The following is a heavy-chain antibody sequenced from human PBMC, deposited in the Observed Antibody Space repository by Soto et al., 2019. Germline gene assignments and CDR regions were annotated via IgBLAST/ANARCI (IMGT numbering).Heavy chain of an antibody. CDR2: IIPIFGTA. Sequence: GAPVKVFCKASGATFSSYAISWVRQAPGQGLEWMGGIIPIFGTANYAQKFQGRVPITADESTSTAYMELSSLRSEDTAVYYCATPTPGCYSCAFDILGQGTMVTVSS. V-gene: IGHV1-69*13. CDR1: GATFSSYA. CDR3: ATPTPGCYSCAFDI. J-gene: IGHJ3*02. D-gene: IGHD2-15*01.